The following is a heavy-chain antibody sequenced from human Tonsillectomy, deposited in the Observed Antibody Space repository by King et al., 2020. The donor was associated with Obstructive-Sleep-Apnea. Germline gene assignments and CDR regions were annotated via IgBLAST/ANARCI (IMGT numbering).Heavy chain of an antibody. V-gene: IGHV3-23*04. J-gene: IGHJ3*02. CDR2: ISGSGGST. CDR3: ANAVYYYDSSGYYVGAFDI. Sequence: VQLVESGGGLVQPGGSLRLSCAASGFTFSSYAMSWVRQAPGKGLEWVSAISGSGGSTYYADSVKGRFTISRDNSKNTLYLQMNSLRAEDTAVYYCANAVYYYDSSGYYVGAFDIWGQGTMVTVSS. CDR1: GFTFSSYA. D-gene: IGHD3-22*01.